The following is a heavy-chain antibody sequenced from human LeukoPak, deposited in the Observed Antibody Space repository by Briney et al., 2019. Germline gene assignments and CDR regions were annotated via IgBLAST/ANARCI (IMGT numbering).Heavy chain of an antibody. V-gene: IGHV1-69*13. CDR1: GGTFSSYA. J-gene: IGHJ6*03. CDR2: IVPIFGSA. D-gene: IGHD5-18*01. CDR3: ARGGYSYGYGYYYYYYMDV. Sequence: ASVTVSCKASGGTFSSYAISWVRQAPGQGLEWMGGIVPIFGSANYAQKFQGRVTITADESTTTAYMELTGLRSEDTAVYYCARGGYSYGYGYYYYYYMDVWGKGTTVTVSS.